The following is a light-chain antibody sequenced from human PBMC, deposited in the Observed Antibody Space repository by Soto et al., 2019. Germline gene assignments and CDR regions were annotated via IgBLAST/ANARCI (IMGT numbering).Light chain of an antibody. CDR3: QQYNSYPWT. V-gene: IGKV1-5*01. J-gene: IGKJ1*01. CDR2: HAS. Sequence: DIQMTQSPSTLPASVGDRVTITCRASQSISSWLAWYQQKPGTAPKLLIYHASTLESGVPSRFSGSGSGTEFTLTISSLQPDDFATYYCQQYNSYPWTFGQGTKVDI. CDR1: QSISSW.